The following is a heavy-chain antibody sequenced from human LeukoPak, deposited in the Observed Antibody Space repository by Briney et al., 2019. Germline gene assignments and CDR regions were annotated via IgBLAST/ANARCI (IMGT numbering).Heavy chain of an antibody. CDR1: GFTFRNYA. V-gene: IGHV3-74*01. CDR2: INSDGIST. CDR3: AREYDISGYEEDNWFDP. D-gene: IGHD3-22*01. J-gene: IGHJ5*02. Sequence: PGGSLRLSCAASGFTFRNYAMHWVRQAPGKGLVWVSRINSDGISTRYADSVKGRFTISRDNAKNTLYLQMNSLRAEDTAIYYCAREYDISGYEEDNWFDPWGQGTLVTVSS.